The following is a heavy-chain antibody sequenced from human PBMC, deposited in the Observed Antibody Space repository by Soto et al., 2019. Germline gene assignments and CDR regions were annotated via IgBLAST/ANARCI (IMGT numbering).Heavy chain of an antibody. CDR3: ARGNHRWLQLWYFDL. CDR2: IIPIFGTV. Sequence: QVQLVQSGAEVKKPGSSVKVSCKASGGTFSNYPISWVRQAPGQGLEWMGGIIPIFGTVNYAQKFQGRVTITADESTSTAYTEPSSLRSEDTAVYYCARGNHRWLQLWYFDLWGRGTLVTVSS. CDR1: GGTFSNYP. V-gene: IGHV1-69*12. D-gene: IGHD5-12*01. J-gene: IGHJ2*01.